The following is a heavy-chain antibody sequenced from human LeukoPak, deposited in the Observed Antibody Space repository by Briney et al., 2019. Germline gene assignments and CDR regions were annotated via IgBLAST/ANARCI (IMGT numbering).Heavy chain of an antibody. D-gene: IGHD6-13*01. V-gene: IGHV4-59*01. CDR2: IHYSGST. CDR1: GGSISSYY. Sequence: SETLSLTCTVSGGSISSYYWSWIRQPPGKGLEWIGYIHYSGSTHYNPSLKSRVTISVDTSKNQVSLKLRSVTAADTAVYYCARDVIAAPGTADYWGQGTLVTVSS. J-gene: IGHJ4*02. CDR3: ARDVIAAPGTADY.